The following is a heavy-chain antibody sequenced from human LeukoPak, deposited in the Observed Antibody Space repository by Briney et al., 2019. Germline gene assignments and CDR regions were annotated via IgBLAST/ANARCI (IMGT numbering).Heavy chain of an antibody. CDR2: IRGAGNTV. CDR3: ARHSSAYYYAMDV. CDR1: GFSFSPYE. Sequence: PRRSLRLSCVASGFSFSPYEMNWVRQAPGKGLEWVSYIRGAGNTVYYADSVKGRFTISRNNAENSLFLQMSSLRAEDTGVYYCARHSSAYYYAMDVWGQGTTVTVSS. J-gene: IGHJ6*02. V-gene: IGHV3-48*03.